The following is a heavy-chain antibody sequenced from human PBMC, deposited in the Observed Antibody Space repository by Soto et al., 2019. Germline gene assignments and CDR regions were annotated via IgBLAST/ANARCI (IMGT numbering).Heavy chain of an antibody. J-gene: IGHJ4*01. CDR3: ATFYSDHSHSKQCFD. CDR1: GYTFTTYY. Sequence: GDSMKVSCKTSGYTFTTYYVHWIRQAPGQGLEWMGWIKPNSGATHHAQKFQGRVTMTRGTSLRTASMALDRLPSDATAISYCATFYSDHSHSKQCFD. V-gene: IGHV1-2*02. CDR2: IKPNSGAT. D-gene: IGHD3-22*01.